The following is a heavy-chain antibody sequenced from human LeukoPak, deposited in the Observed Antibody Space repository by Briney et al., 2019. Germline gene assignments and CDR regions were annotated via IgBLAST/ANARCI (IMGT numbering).Heavy chain of an antibody. CDR2: INHSGST. V-gene: IGHV4-34*01. Sequence: SETLSLTCAVYGVSFSDYYWRWIRQPPGKGREWIGEINHSGSTNYNPSLKSRVTISVDTSKNQFSLKLSSVTAADTAVYYCARGSVAARPNYYYMDVWGKGTTVTVSS. CDR1: GVSFSDYY. D-gene: IGHD6-6*01. J-gene: IGHJ6*03. CDR3: ARGSVAARPNYYYMDV.